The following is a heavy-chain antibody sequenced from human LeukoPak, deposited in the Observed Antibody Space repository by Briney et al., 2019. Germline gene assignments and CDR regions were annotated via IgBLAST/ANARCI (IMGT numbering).Heavy chain of an antibody. CDR3: ARLAKVATGKFNWFGP. J-gene: IGHJ5*02. Sequence: GESLKISCKGSGYSFTSYWIGWVRQMPGKGLEWMGIIYPGDSDTRYSPSFQGQVTISADKSISTAYLQWSSLKASDTAMYYCARLAKVATGKFNWFGPWGQGTLVTVSS. CDR2: IYPGDSDT. V-gene: IGHV5-51*01. CDR1: GYSFTSYW. D-gene: IGHD5-12*01.